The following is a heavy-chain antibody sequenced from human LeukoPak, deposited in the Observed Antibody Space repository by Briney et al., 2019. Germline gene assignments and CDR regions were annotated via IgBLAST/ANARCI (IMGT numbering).Heavy chain of an antibody. CDR2: IGWNSGGI. V-gene: IGHV3-9*01. CDR1: GFTFEDYA. CDR3: VKVTAAGFVDH. D-gene: IGHD6-13*01. Sequence: PGGSLRLSCAASGFTFEDYAMRWVRHAPGKGLEWGSGIGWNSGGIVYADSVKGRFTISRDNAKNSLYLQMNSLGAEDTALYYCVKVTAAGFVDHWGQGTLVTVSS. J-gene: IGHJ4*02.